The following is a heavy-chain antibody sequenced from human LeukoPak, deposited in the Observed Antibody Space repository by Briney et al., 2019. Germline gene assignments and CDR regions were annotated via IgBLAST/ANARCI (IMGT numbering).Heavy chain of an antibody. CDR3: ARGGGRWPQLRDWFDP. Sequence: SVKVSCKASGGTFSSYAISWVRQAPGQGLEWMGGIIPIFGTANYAQKFQGRVTITTDESTSTAYMELSSLRSEDTAVYYCARGGGRWPQLRDWFDPWGQGTLVTVSS. CDR2: IIPIFGTA. V-gene: IGHV1-69*05. D-gene: IGHD5-24*01. CDR1: GGTFSSYA. J-gene: IGHJ5*02.